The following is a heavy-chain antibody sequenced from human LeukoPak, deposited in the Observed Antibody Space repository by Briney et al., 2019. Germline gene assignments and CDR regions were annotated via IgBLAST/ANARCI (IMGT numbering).Heavy chain of an antibody. D-gene: IGHD2-21*01. CDR2: IKPDGSKT. J-gene: IGHJ4*02. CDR1: GFSFSSHW. CDR3: AGQPAVIDLDL. Sequence: GGSLRLSCSASGFSFSSHWMTWVRQAPGKGLEWVANIKPDGSKTTYVESVKGRFTISRDNPKNSLFLQLIRLRVHDPAVYYWAGQPAVIDLDLWGQGILVTVSS. V-gene: IGHV3-7*01.